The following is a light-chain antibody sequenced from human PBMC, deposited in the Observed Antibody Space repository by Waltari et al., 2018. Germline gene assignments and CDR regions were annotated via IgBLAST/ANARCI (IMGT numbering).Light chain of an antibody. Sequence: QSVLTQSPSASGTPGQRVTISCSGGSSNVGTMTVNWYQQLPGTAPRLLIYSNTQRPSGVPARFSGSKSGTSASLAISDLQSEDEADYYCAAWDDGLNGVLFGGGTKLTVL. CDR2: SNT. CDR1: SSNVGTMT. V-gene: IGLV1-44*01. J-gene: IGLJ2*01. CDR3: AAWDDGLNGVL.